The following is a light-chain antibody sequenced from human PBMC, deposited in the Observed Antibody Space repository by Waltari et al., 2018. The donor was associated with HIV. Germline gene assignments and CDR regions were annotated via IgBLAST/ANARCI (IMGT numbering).Light chain of an antibody. CDR1: SSDVGGYNF. J-gene: IGLJ1*01. Sequence: QSALTQPRSVSGSPGQSVSISCTGTSSDVGGYNFVSWYQQHPGKDPNLFLYDITKRPSGVPYRFSGSKSGHTASLTISGLQSEDEADYYCCSYAGSYTFVFGSGTKVTVL. V-gene: IGLV2-11*01. CDR2: DIT. CDR3: CSYAGSYTFV.